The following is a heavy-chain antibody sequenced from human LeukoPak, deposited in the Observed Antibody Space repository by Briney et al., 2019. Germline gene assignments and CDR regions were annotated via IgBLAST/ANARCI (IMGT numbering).Heavy chain of an antibody. V-gene: IGHV1-2*02. D-gene: IGHD4-23*01. CDR2: INPNSGGT. Sequence: GASVKVSCKASGYTFTGYYMHWVRQAPGQGLEWMGWINPNSGGTNYAQKFQGRVTMTRDTSISTAYMELSRLRSDDTAVYYCARDSPYGGNFNSAFDIWGQGTMVTVSS. J-gene: IGHJ3*02. CDR3: ARDSPYGGNFNSAFDI. CDR1: GYTFTGYY.